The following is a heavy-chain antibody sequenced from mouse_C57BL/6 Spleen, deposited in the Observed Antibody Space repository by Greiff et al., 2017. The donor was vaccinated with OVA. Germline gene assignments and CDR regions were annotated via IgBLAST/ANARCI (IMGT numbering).Heavy chain of an antibody. CDR1: GYTFTDYY. CDR3: ARSHYYGSSYGD. CDR2: INPNNGGT. J-gene: IGHJ2*01. Sequence: VQLQQSGPELVKPGASVKISCKASGYTFTDYYMNWVKQSHGKSLEWIGDINPNNGGTSYNQKFKGKATLTVDKSSSTAYMELRSLTSEDSAVYYCARSHYYGSSYGDWGQGTTLTVSS. V-gene: IGHV1-26*01. D-gene: IGHD1-1*01.